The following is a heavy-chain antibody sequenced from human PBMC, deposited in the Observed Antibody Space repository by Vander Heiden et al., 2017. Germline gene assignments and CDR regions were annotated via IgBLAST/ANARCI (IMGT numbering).Heavy chain of an antibody. CDR2: LYYTGRT. D-gene: IGHD3-10*01. CDR3: ARQLYDSIRGRRHCDY. CDR1: AGTISSSSHY. J-gene: IGHJ4*02. Sequence: LQLQESGPGLVKPSETPSLTCTVSAGTISSSSHYWPWIRQPPGKGLEGVGSLYYTGRTFYSPSLMSRVTISVDTSKNQFSLNLNSVTAADTAVYYCARQLYDSIRGRRHCDYWGQGTLITVSS. V-gene: IGHV4-39*01.